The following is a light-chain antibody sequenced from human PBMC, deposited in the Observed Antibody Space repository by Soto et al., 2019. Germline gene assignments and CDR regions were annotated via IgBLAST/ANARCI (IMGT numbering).Light chain of an antibody. Sequence: EIVLGRSPATLSLSPGERATLPCRASQSVRSYLAWYQQKPGQAPRLLIYDASNRATGIPARFSGSGSGTDFTLTISSLEPEDFAVYYCQQRSNWLTFGGRTKVDIK. J-gene: IGKJ4*01. CDR3: QQRSNWLT. CDR1: QSVRSY. V-gene: IGKV3-11*01. CDR2: DAS.